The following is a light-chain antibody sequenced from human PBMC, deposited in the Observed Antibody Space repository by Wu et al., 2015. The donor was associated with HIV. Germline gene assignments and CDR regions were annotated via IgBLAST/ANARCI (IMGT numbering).Light chain of an antibody. Sequence: EIVLTQSPGTLSLSPGERVTLSCRASQSVTRNYLAWYQQKPGQAPRLLIYGASTRATGIPVRFSGSGSGTEFTLTISSMQSEDFAVYSCQQYDNWVTFGQGTKVEI. CDR1: QSVTRN. CDR2: GAS. CDR3: QQYDNWVT. V-gene: IGKV3-15*01. J-gene: IGKJ1*01.